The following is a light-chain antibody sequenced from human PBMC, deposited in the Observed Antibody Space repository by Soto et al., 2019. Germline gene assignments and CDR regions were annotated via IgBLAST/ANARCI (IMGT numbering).Light chain of an antibody. CDR3: PQYSDFLIS. J-gene: IGKJ3*01. CDR1: QSISRS. Sequence: DIQMTQSPSTLSASVGDRVTITCRASQSISRSLAWYQQKPGKAPSLLIYDASSLEGGVPSRFSGSGFGTEFPLTITNLQPADFATYYCPQYSDFLISFGPGTTVDFK. V-gene: IGKV1-5*01. CDR2: DAS.